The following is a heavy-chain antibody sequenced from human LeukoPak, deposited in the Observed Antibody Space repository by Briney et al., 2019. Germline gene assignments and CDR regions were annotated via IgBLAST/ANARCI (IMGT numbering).Heavy chain of an antibody. CDR3: ARVVEMATKRGFFDY. V-gene: IGHV5-51*01. D-gene: IGHD5-24*01. CDR2: IYPGDSDA. J-gene: IGHJ4*02. Sequence: GESLKISCKGSGYSFANYWIGWVRQMHGKGLEWMGIIYPGDSDARYSPSFQGQVTISADKSISTAYLRWSSLKASDTAIYYCARVVEMATKRGFFDYWGQGTRVTVSS. CDR1: GYSFANYW.